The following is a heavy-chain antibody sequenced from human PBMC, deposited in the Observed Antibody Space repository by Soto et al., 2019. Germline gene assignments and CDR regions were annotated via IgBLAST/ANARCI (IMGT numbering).Heavy chain of an antibody. CDR1: GGTFSSYA. V-gene: IGHV1-69*06. Sequence: ASVKVSCKASGGTFSSYAISWVRQAPGQGLEWMGGIIPIFGTANYAQKFQGRVTITADKSTSTAYMELSSLRSEDTAVYYCARGLVPAASNYYYYYGMDVWGQGTTVTVSS. CDR2: IIPIFGTA. D-gene: IGHD2-2*01. J-gene: IGHJ6*02. CDR3: ARGLVPAASNYYYYYGMDV.